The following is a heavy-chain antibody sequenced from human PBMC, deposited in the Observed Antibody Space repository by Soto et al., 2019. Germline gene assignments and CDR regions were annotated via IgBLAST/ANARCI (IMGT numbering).Heavy chain of an antibody. CDR1: GFTFSSYA. CDR3: AKYYRAWDLLPDTFDF. CDR2: ISGSGGST. V-gene: IGHV3-23*01. Sequence: PGGSLRLSCAASGFTFSSYAMSWVRQAPGKGLEWVSAISGSGGSTYYADSVKGRFTISRDNSKNTLYLQMNSLRAEDTAVYYCAKYYRAWDLLPDTFDFWGQGTPVTVSS. J-gene: IGHJ4*02. D-gene: IGHD1-26*01.